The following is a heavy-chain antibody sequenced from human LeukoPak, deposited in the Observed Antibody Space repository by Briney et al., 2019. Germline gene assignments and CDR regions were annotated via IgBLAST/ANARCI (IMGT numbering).Heavy chain of an antibody. Sequence: GGSLRLSCAASGFSFSDYYMSWIRQAPGKGLDWVAVISNDGSKKYYADSVKGRFTISRDNSKNTLSLQVSSLRAEDTAVYYCAKDRYSYAFEYSDSWGQGTLVTVSS. CDR1: GFSFSDYY. J-gene: IGHJ4*02. CDR3: AKDRYSYAFEYSDS. D-gene: IGHD5-18*01. CDR2: ISNDGSKK. V-gene: IGHV3-30*18.